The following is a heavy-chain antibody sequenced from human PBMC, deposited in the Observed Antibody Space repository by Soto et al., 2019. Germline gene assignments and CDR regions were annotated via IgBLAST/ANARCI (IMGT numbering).Heavy chain of an antibody. Sequence: ASVKVSCKASGYTFTGYYMHWVRQAPGQGLEWMGWINPNSGGTNYAQKFQGWVTMTRDTPISTAYMELSRLRSDDTAVYYCARGRDPIVVVVAAAGSIFDYWGQGTLVTVSS. J-gene: IGHJ4*02. CDR2: INPNSGGT. CDR1: GYTFTGYY. V-gene: IGHV1-2*04. D-gene: IGHD2-15*01. CDR3: ARGRDPIVVVVAAAGSIFDY.